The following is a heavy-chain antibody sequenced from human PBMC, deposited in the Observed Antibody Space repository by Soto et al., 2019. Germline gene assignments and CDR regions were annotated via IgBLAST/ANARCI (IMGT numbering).Heavy chain of an antibody. D-gene: IGHD3-9*01. CDR3: AKPYYYDILTGYLT. J-gene: IGHJ4*02. V-gene: IGHV3-23*01. CDR1: GFTFSSYA. CDR2: ISGSGGST. Sequence: GGSLSLSCAASGFTFSSYAMSWVRQAPGKGLEWVSAISGSGGSTYYADSVKGRFTISRDNSKNTLYLQMNSLRAEDTAVYYCAKPYYYDILTGYLTWGQGTLVTVSS.